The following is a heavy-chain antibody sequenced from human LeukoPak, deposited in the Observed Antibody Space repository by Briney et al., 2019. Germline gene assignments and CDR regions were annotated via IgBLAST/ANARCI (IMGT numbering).Heavy chain of an antibody. V-gene: IGHV3-21*01. J-gene: IGHJ4*02. D-gene: IGHD2-2*01. CDR1: GFTFSSYS. Sequence: GGSLRLSCAASGFTFSSYSMNWVRQAPGKGLEWVSSISSSSSYIYYADSVKGRFTISRDNAKNSLYLQMNSLRAEDTAVYYRAREGVVVPAAPLDYWGQGTLVTVSS. CDR2: ISSSSSYI. CDR3: AREGVVVPAAPLDY.